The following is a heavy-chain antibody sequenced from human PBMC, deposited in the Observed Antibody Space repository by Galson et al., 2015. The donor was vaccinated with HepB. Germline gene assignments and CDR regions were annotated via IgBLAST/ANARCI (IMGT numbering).Heavy chain of an antibody. V-gene: IGHV4-34*01. J-gene: IGHJ3*02. CDR3: ARPGQVGGDAFDI. D-gene: IGHD1-26*01. CDR1: GGSFSGYY. Sequence: LSLTCAVYGGSFSGYYWSWIRQPPGKGLEWIGEINHSGSTNYNPSLKSRVTISVDTSKNQFSLKLSSVTAADTAVYYCARPGQVGGDAFDIWGQGTMVTVSS. CDR2: INHSGST.